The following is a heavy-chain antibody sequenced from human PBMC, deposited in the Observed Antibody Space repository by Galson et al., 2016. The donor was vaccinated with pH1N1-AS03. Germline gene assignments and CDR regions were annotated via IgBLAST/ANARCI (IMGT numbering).Heavy chain of an antibody. V-gene: IGHV3-21*01. Sequence: SLRLSCADSGSTFSLKSMNWVRQAPGKGLEWISSISSSGSHIYYAGSVKGRFTISRDNAKNSLYLQMNSLRDEDTAVYYCARDLSGEGSPVGYAMAVWGPGTTVTVYS. CDR1: GSTFSLKS. J-gene: IGHJ6*02. D-gene: IGHD1-26*01. CDR3: ARDLSGEGSPVGYAMAV. CDR2: ISSSGSHI.